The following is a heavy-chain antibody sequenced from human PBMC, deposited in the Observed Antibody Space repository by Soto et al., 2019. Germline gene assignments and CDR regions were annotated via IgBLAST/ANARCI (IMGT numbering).Heavy chain of an antibody. CDR3: VRDGTKTLRDWFDP. V-gene: IGHV4-4*07. D-gene: IGHD1-1*01. CDR2: IYATGTT. J-gene: IGHJ5*02. Sequence: SETLSLTCTVSGAAISGFYRSWIRKSAGKGLEWIGRIYATGTTDYNPSLKSRVMMSVDTSKKQFSLKLRSVTAADTAVYYCVRDGTKTLRDWFDPWGQGISVTVSS. CDR1: GAAISGFY.